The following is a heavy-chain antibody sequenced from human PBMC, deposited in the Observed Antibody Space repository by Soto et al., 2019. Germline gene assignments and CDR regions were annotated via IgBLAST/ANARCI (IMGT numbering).Heavy chain of an antibody. D-gene: IGHD3-22*01. CDR3: ARGANYYDSSGYYYYGMDV. Sequence: GASVKVSCKASGYTFTGYYMHWVRQAPGQGLEWMGWINPNSGGTNYAQKFQGRVTMTRDTSISTAYMELSRLRSDDTAVYYCARGANYYDSSGYYYYGMDVWGQGTTVTVSS. CDR2: INPNSGGT. CDR1: GYTFTGYY. J-gene: IGHJ6*02. V-gene: IGHV1-2*02.